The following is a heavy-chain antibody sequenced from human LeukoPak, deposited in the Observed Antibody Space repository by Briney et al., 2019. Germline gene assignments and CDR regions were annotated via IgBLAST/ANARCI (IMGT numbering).Heavy chain of an antibody. CDR2: VSYDGGNK. Sequence: GRSLRLSCAASGFTFSSYGMHWVRQAPGKGLEWVAVVSYDGGNKDYADSVKGRFTISRDNSKNTLYLQMNSLRAEDTAVYYCAKDRITGTPYYFDYWGQGTLVTVSS. V-gene: IGHV3-30*18. CDR3: AKDRITGTPYYFDY. CDR1: GFTFSSYG. J-gene: IGHJ4*02. D-gene: IGHD1-20*01.